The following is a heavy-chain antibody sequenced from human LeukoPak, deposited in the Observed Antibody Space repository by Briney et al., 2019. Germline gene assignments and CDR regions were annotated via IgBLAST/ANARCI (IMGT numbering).Heavy chain of an antibody. D-gene: IGHD2-15*01. CDR1: GGSISSYY. J-gene: IGHJ4*02. CDR2: IYTSGST. V-gene: IGHV4-4*09. CDR3: ARRSDFDGGFDY. Sequence: SEILSLTCTVSGGSISSYYWSWIRQPPGKGLEWIGYIYTSGSTNYNPSLKSRVTISVDTSKNQFSLKLSSVTAADTAVYYCARRSDFDGGFDYWGQGTLVTVSS.